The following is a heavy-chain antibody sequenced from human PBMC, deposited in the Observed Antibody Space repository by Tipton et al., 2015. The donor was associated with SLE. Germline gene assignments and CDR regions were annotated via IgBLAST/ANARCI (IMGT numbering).Heavy chain of an antibody. CDR1: GGSFSGYY. CDR3: ARVAGWIEDAFDI. J-gene: IGHJ3*02. CDR2: INHSGST. V-gene: IGHV4-34*01. Sequence: TLSLTCAVYGGSFSGYYWSWIRQTPGKGLEWIGEINHSGSTNYNPSLKSRVTISVDTSKNELSLRMTSVTAADTAVYYCARVAGWIEDAFDIWGQGTMVTVSS. D-gene: IGHD2-2*03.